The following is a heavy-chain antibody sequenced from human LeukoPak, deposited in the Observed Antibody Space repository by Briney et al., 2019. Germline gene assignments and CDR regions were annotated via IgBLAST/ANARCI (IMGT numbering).Heavy chain of an antibody. V-gene: IGHV3-23*01. CDR2: ISGSGGST. CDR1: GFTFSSYA. J-gene: IGHJ4*02. CDR3: ATSLRITMIVVVGPFDY. Sequence: PGGSLRLSCAASGFTFSSYAMSWVRQAPGKGLEWVSAISGSGGSTYYADSVKGRFTISGDNSKNTLYLQMNSLRAEDTAVYYCATSLRITMIVVVGPFDYWGQGTLVTVSS. D-gene: IGHD3-22*01.